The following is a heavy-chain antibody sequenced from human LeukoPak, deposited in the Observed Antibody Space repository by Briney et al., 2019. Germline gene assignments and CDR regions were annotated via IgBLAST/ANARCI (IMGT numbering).Heavy chain of an antibody. Sequence: ASVKVSCKVSGYTLTELSMHWVRQAPGKGLVWMGGFDPEDGETIYAQKFQGRVTMTEDTSTDTAYMELSSLRSEDTAVYYCATDQLGMAVAGTIDAFDIWGQGTMVTVSS. D-gene: IGHD6-19*01. CDR3: ATDQLGMAVAGTIDAFDI. J-gene: IGHJ3*02. CDR2: FDPEDGET. CDR1: GYTLTELS. V-gene: IGHV1-24*01.